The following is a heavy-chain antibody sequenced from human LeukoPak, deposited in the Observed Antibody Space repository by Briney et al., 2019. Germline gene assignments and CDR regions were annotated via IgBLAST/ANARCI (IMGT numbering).Heavy chain of an antibody. CDR3: ARGNGYNYY. CDR1: GASMTNYY. D-gene: IGHD5-24*01. Sequence: SETLSLTCTVSGASMTNYYWAWIRQPPGKGLEWIGYIYYSGSTNYNPSLKSRVTISVDTCKKQCSLKLSSVTAADTAVYYCARGNGYNYYWGQGTLVTV. CDR2: IYYSGST. V-gene: IGHV4-59*01. J-gene: IGHJ4*02.